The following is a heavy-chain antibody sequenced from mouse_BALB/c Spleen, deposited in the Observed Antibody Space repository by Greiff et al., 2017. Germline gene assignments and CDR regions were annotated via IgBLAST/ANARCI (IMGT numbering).Heavy chain of an antibody. V-gene: IGHV5-12-1*01. CDR1: GFAFSSYD. Sequence: EVKVVESGGGLVKPGGSLKLSCAASGFAFSSYDMSWVRQTPEKRLEWVAYISSGGGSTYYPDTVKGRFTISRDNAKNTLYLQMSSLKSEDTAMYYGARQFDLLWYFDVWGAGTTVTVSS. CDR2: ISSGGGST. J-gene: IGHJ1*01. D-gene: IGHD2-1*01. CDR3: ARQFDLLWYFDV.